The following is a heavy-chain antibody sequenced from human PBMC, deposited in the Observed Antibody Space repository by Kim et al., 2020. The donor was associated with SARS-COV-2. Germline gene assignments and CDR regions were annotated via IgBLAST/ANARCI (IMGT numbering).Heavy chain of an antibody. Sequence: GGSLRLSCVASGFIFSSYWMRWVRQTPGKGLVWGSRVDGFGYKSNHADSVRGRFTISRDNAKNTLYLQMKSLRAEDAGVYYCARDLSGTYQFRVGAFDLWGQGTTVTVSS. CDR2: VDGFGYKS. CDR3: ARDLSGTYQFRVGAFDL. V-gene: IGHV3-74*01. D-gene: IGHD1-26*01. J-gene: IGHJ3*01. CDR1: GFIFSSYW.